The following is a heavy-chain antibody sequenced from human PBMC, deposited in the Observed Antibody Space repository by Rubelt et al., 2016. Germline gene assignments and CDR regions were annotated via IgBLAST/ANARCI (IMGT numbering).Heavy chain of an antibody. Sequence: VQLVESGGGVVQPGRSLRLSCAASGFTFTTYAMTWVRQAPGKGLECVSGVSGSGGSTDYADSVKGRLTISRDNSKNTLYLQMNSLRAEDTAVYYCANRVTPWGQGTLVTVSS. CDR2: VSGSGGST. CDR1: GFTFTTYA. J-gene: IGHJ5*02. V-gene: IGHV3-23*04. CDR3: ANRVTP.